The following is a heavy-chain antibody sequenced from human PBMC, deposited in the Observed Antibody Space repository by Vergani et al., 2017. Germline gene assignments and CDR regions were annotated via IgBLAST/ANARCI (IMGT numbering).Heavy chain of an antibody. V-gene: IGHV3-9*01. J-gene: IGHJ4*02. CDR1: GFTFDDYA. Sequence: EVQLVESGGGLVQPGRSLRLSCAASGFTFDDYAMHWVRQAPGKGLEWVSGISWNSGSTGYADSVKGRFTISRDNAKNSLYLQMNSLRAEDTAVYYCAKDIGPAVAGFGFDYWGQGTLVTVSS. CDR2: ISWNSGST. D-gene: IGHD6-19*01. CDR3: AKDIGPAVAGFGFDY.